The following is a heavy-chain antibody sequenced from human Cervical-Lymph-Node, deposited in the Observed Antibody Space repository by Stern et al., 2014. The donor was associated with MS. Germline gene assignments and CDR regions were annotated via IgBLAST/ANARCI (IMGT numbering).Heavy chain of an antibody. CDR1: GYSFTIYY. V-gene: IGHV5-51*01. CDR3: ARHVQGFDY. CDR2: IYPYDSDT. Sequence: VQLVQSGAEVKKPGESLKISCKLSGYSFTIYYISWVRPMPGKGLEWMGVIYPYDSDTIYSPSFQGQGPIAAEKSSATAYLQWSSLRASDTAMYYCARHVQGFDYWGQGTLVTVSS. J-gene: IGHJ4*02.